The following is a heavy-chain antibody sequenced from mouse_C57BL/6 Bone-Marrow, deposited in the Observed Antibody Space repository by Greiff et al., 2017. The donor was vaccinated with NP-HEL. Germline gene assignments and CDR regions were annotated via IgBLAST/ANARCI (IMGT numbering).Heavy chain of an antibody. CDR1: GYTFTDYN. V-gene: IGHV1-18*01. D-gene: IGHD2-2*01. J-gene: IGHJ4*01. Sequence: EVQLQESGPELVKPGASVKIPCKASGYTFTDYNMDWVKQSHGKSLEWIGDINPNNGGTIYNQKFKGKATLTVDKSSSTAYMELRSLTSEDTAVYYCARYPRWLRWAMDYWGQGTSVTVSS. CDR3: ARYPRWLRWAMDY. CDR2: INPNNGGT.